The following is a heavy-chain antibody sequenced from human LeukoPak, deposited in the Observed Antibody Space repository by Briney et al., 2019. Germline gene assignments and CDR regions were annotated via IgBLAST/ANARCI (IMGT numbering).Heavy chain of an antibody. CDR1: RDSVSSNSAA. CDR3: ARAETYSGRVFDY. V-gene: IGHV6-1*01. D-gene: IGHD1-26*01. J-gene: IGHJ4*02. Sequence: SQTLSLTCAISRDSVSSNSAAWNWIRQSPSRGLEWLGRTYYRSKWYNDYAASVKSRIIINPDTSKNQFSLQLNSVTPEDTAVYYCARAETYSGRVFDYWGQGALVTVSS. CDR2: TYYRSKWYN.